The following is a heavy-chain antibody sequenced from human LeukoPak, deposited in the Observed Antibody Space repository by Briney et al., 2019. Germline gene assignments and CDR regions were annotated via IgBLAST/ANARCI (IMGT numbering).Heavy chain of an antibody. CDR3: ARVFRGSYNYLRVFDY. V-gene: IGHV1-8*01. J-gene: IGHJ4*02. CDR1: GYTFTSCD. D-gene: IGHD1-26*01. CDR2: MNPNSGNT. Sequence: ASVKVSCKASGYTFTSCDINWVRQATGQGLEWMGWMNPNSGNTGYAQKFQGRVTMTRNTSISTAYMELSSLRSEDTAVYYCARVFRGSYNYLRVFDYWGQGTLVTVSS.